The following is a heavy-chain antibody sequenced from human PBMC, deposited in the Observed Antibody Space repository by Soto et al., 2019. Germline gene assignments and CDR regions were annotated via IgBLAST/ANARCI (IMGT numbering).Heavy chain of an antibody. V-gene: IGHV1-69*13. CDR3: ARDGSLQAHWFDP. J-gene: IGHJ5*02. Sequence: ASVKVSCKASGGTFSSYAISWVRQAPGQGLEWMGGIIPIFGTANYAQKFQGRVTITADESTSTAYMELSSLRSEDTAVYYCARDGSLQAHWFDPWGQGTLVTAPQ. D-gene: IGHD3-10*01. CDR2: IIPIFGTA. CDR1: GGTFSSYA.